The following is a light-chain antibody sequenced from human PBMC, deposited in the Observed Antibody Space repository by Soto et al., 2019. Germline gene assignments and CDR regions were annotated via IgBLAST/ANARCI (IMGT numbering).Light chain of an antibody. CDR3: CSYAGYNTYV. Sequence: QSALTQPASVSGSPGQSITISCTGTSSDVGSYNLVSWYQQHPGKAPKLIIYDVTSRPSGVSRPFSGSKSGNTASLTISGLQAEDEADYYCCSYAGYNTYVFGTGTKVTVL. J-gene: IGLJ1*01. CDR1: SSDVGSYNL. CDR2: DVT. V-gene: IGLV2-23*02.